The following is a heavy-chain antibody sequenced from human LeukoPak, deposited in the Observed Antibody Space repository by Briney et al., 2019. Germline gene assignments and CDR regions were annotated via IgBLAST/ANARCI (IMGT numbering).Heavy chain of an antibody. J-gene: IGHJ6*03. CDR3: ASSEVVPYYMDV. D-gene: IGHD3-22*01. V-gene: IGHV4-39*07. CDR1: GDSISSSSYY. Sequence: SETLSLTCTVSGDSISSSSYYWGWIRQPPGEGLEWIGSIYYSGSANYNPSLKSRVTMSVDTSKNQFSLKLYSVTAADTAVYYCASSEVVPYYMDVWGKGTTVTISS. CDR2: IYYSGSA.